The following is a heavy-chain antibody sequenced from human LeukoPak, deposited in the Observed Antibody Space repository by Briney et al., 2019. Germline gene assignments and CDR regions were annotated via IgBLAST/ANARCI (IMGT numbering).Heavy chain of an antibody. V-gene: IGHV3-48*01. D-gene: IGHD2-15*01. CDR3: ARGVGYCSGGSCYRVPFDY. Sequence: PGGSLRLSCAASGFTFSSYSMNWVRQAPGKGLEWVSYISSSSSTIYYADPVKGRFTISRDNAKNSLYLQMNSLRAEDTAVYYCARGVGYCSGGSCYRVPFDYWGQGTLVTVSS. CDR1: GFTFSSYS. J-gene: IGHJ4*02. CDR2: ISSSSSTI.